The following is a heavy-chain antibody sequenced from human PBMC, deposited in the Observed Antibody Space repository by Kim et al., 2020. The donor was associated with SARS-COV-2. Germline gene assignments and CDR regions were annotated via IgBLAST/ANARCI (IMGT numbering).Heavy chain of an antibody. V-gene: IGHV1-69*13. CDR3: ARGPSAYDILTGDYRGGDAVDI. Sequence: SVKVSCKASGCTFSSYAISWVRQAPGQGLEWMGGIIPIFGTANYAQKFQGRVTITADESTSTAYMELSSLRSEDTAVYYCARGPSAYDILTGDYRGGDAVDIWGQGTMVSVSS. CDR2: IIPIFGTA. J-gene: IGHJ3*02. D-gene: IGHD3-9*01. CDR1: GCTFSSYA.